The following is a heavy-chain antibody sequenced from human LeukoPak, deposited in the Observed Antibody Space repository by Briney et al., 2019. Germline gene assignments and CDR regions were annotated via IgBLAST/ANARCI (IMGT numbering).Heavy chain of an antibody. D-gene: IGHD1-26*01. V-gene: IGHV4-61*02. J-gene: IGHJ4*02. Sequence: SQTLSLTRTVSGGSISSGSYYWSWIRQPAGKGLEWIGRIYTSGSTNYNPSLKSRVTISVDTSKNQFPLKLSSVTAADTAVYYCARGVGGGSYPPDYWGQGTLVTVSS. CDR3: ARGVGGGSYPPDY. CDR1: GGSISSGSYY. CDR2: IYTSGST.